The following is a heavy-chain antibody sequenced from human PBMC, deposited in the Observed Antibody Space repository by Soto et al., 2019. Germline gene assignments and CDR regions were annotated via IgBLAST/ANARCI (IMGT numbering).Heavy chain of an antibody. D-gene: IGHD5-18*01. Sequence: SVKVSCKASGGTFSSYAISWVRQAPGQGLEWMGGIIPIFGTANYAQKFQGRVTITADESTSTAYMELSSLRSEDTAVSYCASRYSYGDYYYGMDVWGQGTTVTVSS. CDR3: ASRYSYGDYYYGMDV. CDR2: IIPIFGTA. J-gene: IGHJ6*02. V-gene: IGHV1-69*13. CDR1: GGTFSSYA.